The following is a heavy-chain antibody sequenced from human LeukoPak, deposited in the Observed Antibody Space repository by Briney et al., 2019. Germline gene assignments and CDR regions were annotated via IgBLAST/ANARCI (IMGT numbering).Heavy chain of an antibody. D-gene: IGHD5-18*01. V-gene: IGHV3-30*18. CDR3: AKDGGYSYGYRHYYYYMDV. CDR1: GFTFSSYG. J-gene: IGHJ6*03. Sequence: GRSLRLSCAASGFTFSSYGMHWVRQAPGKGLEWVAVISYDGSNKYYADSVKGRFTISRDNSKNTLYLQMNSLRAEDTAVYYCAKDGGYSYGYRHYYYYMDVWGKGTTVTVSS. CDR2: ISYDGSNK.